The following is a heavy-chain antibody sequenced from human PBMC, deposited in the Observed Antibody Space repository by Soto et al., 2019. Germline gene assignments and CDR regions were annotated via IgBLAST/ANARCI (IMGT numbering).Heavy chain of an antibody. J-gene: IGHJ5*01. CDR1: GFTFSSYA. Sequence: GGSLRLSCAASGFTFSSYAMSWVRQAPGKVLEWVLGISGSGGTTYYADSVKGRFTISRDNSKDTLYLQLNSLTAEDTAIYYCARGPAATTRGQQWLESWGQGTLVTVSS. CDR2: ISGSGGTT. V-gene: IGHV3-23*01. CDR3: ARGPAATTRGQQWLES. D-gene: IGHD4-4*01.